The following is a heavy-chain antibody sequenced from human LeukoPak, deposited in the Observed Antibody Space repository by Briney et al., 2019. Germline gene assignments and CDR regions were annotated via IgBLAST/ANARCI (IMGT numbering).Heavy chain of an antibody. CDR3: ARDLAYAFDI. CDR2: INPNSGGT. V-gene: IGHV1-2*06. J-gene: IGHJ3*02. Sequence: GSVKVSCKASGYTFTGYYMHWVRQAPGQGLEWMGRINPNSGGTNYAQTFQGRFTMPRDTNINTAYMELSRLRSDDAAVYYCARDLAYAFDIWGQGTVVTVSS. CDR1: GYTFTGYY.